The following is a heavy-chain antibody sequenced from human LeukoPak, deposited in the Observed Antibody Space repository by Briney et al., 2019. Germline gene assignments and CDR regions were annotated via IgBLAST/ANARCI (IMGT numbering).Heavy chain of an antibody. J-gene: IGHJ4*02. V-gene: IGHV1-2*04. Sequence: ASMKVSCKSSGFTFTDYYIHWVRQAPGQGLEWVGYIGPHSSATSSPQEFQGWVTMTRDTSMSTAYMELTRLTSDDTAVYYCAREGNGLLSKDFDYWGQGTLVTVSS. CDR2: IGPHSSAT. CDR3: AREGNGLLSKDFDY. CDR1: GFTFTDYY. D-gene: IGHD2/OR15-2a*01.